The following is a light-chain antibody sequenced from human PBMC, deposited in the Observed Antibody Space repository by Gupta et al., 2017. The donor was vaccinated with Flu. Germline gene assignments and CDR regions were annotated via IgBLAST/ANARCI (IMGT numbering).Light chain of an antibody. CDR3: QSYDGSNWV. Sequence: NFMLTQPPSVSESPGRTVTISCTRTSGSIDSNDVQWYQQRPGCAPSTVIYEDKQRLSGVPDRFSGSIDSSSNSASLTISGLKTEDEDYYYCQSYDGSNWVFGGGTKLTV. CDR1: SGSIDSND. J-gene: IGLJ3*02. V-gene: IGLV6-57*03. CDR2: EDK.